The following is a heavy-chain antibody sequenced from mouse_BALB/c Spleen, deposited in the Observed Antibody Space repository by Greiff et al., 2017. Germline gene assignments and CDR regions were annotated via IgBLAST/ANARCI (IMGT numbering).Heavy chain of an antibody. J-gene: IGHJ1*01. D-gene: IGHD3-1*01. V-gene: IGHV1-7*01. CDR2: INPSTGYT. Sequence: VQLQQSGAELAKPGASVKMSCKASGYTFTSYWMHWVKQRPGQGLEWIGYINPSTGYTEYNQKFKDKATLTADKSSSTAYMQLSSLTSEDSAVYYCARGESGFDVWGAGTTVTVSS. CDR1: GYTFTSYW. CDR3: ARGESGFDV.